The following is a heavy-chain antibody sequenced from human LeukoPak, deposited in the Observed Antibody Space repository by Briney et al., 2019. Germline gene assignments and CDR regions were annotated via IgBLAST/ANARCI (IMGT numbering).Heavy chain of an antibody. Sequence: GGSLRLSCAASGFTFSSYSMNWVRQAPGKGLEWVSYISSSSSTIYYADSVKGRSTISRDNAKNSLYLQMNSLRAEDTAVYYCARSVTPSIAAPGGYWGQGTLVTVSS. D-gene: IGHD6-6*01. CDR3: ARSVTPSIAAPGGY. J-gene: IGHJ4*02. V-gene: IGHV3-48*01. CDR2: ISSSSSTI. CDR1: GFTFSSYS.